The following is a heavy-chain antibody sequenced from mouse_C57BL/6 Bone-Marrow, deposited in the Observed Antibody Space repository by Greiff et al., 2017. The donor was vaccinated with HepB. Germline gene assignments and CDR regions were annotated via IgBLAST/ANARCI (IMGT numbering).Heavy chain of an antibody. D-gene: IGHD4-1*02. CDR3: ARGAQLGGYAMDY. CDR2: ISYSGST. Sequence: EVKLLESGPGLAKPSQTLSLTCSVTGYSITSDYWNWIRKFPGNKLEYMGYISYSGSTYYNPSLKSRISITRDTSKNQYYLQLNSVTTEDTATYYCARGAQLGGYAMDYWGQGTSVTVSS. J-gene: IGHJ4*01. CDR1: GYSITSDY. V-gene: IGHV3-8*01.